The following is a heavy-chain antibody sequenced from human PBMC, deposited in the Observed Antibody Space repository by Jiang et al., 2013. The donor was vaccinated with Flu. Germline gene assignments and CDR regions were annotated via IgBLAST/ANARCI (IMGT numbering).Heavy chain of an antibody. CDR2: IYYSGST. CDR1: GGSISSSSYY. J-gene: IGHJ4*02. V-gene: IGHV4-39*07. D-gene: IGHD4-17*01. Sequence: CTVSGGSISSSSYYWGWIRQPPGKGLEWIANIYYSGSTYYNPSLKSRVTISIDTSKNQFSLKLSSVSAADTAVYYCTRDYVRVTTAGWGQGTLVTVSS. CDR3: TRDYVRVTTAG.